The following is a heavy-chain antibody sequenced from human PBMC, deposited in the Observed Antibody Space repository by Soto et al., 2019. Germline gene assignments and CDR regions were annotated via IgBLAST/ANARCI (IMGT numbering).Heavy chain of an antibody. D-gene: IGHD6-13*01. Sequence: SVKVSCKASGGTFSSSAISWVRQAPGQGLEWMGGIIPMFGTANYAQKFQGRVTIIADISTTTAYMELSSLRSEDTAVYYCARGLGSSSWPDHDAFDIWGQGTMVTVSS. CDR2: IIPMFGTA. V-gene: IGHV1-69*06. CDR3: ARGLGSSSWPDHDAFDI. J-gene: IGHJ3*02. CDR1: GGTFSSSA.